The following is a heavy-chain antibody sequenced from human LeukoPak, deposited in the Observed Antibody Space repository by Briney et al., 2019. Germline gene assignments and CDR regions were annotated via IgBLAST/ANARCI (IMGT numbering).Heavy chain of an antibody. J-gene: IGHJ6*03. V-gene: IGHV1-18*04. CDR1: GYPFIAFY. CDR2: ISAYNGNT. Sequence: ASVKVSCKASGYPFIAFYIHWVRQAPGQGLEWMGWISAYNGNTNYAQKLQGRVTMTTDTSTSTAYMELRSLRSDDTAVYYCARDLDGYYYYMDVWGKGTTVTVSS. D-gene: IGHD3-9*01. CDR3: ARDLDGYYYYMDV.